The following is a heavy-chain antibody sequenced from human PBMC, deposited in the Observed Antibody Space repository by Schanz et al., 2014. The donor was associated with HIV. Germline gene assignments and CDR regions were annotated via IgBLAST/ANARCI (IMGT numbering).Heavy chain of an antibody. V-gene: IGHV1-69*01. Sequence: QLQLVQSGAGVKKPGASVKVSCKTSGGTFSNYAISWVRQAPGQGLEWMGGIIPIFGAAKNAPKFQGRVTITADESTSTAYMELTGLNPEDTAIYYCARDDVLDSLASWGQGTLVTVSS. J-gene: IGHJ5*02. D-gene: IGHD2-21*01. CDR1: GGTFSNYA. CDR2: IIPIFGAA. CDR3: ARDDVLDSLAS.